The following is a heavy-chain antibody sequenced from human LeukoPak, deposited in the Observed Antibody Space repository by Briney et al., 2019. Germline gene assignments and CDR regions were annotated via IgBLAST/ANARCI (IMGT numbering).Heavy chain of an antibody. CDR1: GDSISSDD. J-gene: IGHJ1*01. V-gene: IGHV4-4*08. Sequence: PSETLSLTCTVSGDSISSDDWSWIRQPPGKGLEWIGYIYRFGNTDYNPSLMRRVTISLDTSKKQLSLNLTSVTAADTAVYYCAGRGQRYFRDWGQGTLVTVSS. CDR2: IYRFGNT. CDR3: AGRGQRYFRD.